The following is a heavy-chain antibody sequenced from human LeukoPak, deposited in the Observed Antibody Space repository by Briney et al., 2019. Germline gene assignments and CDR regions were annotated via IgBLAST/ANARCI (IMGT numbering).Heavy chain of an antibody. Sequence: ASVKVSCKASGGTFSSYTVTSVRQAPGQGLEWMGRLIPILGLANYAQKFQGRVTIIADKSTTTAYMELSSLRSEDTAVYYCAGAYYYDSSGYHNDYWGQGTLVTVSS. CDR2: LIPILGLA. J-gene: IGHJ4*02. V-gene: IGHV1-69*02. CDR3: AGAYYYDSSGYHNDY. D-gene: IGHD3-22*01. CDR1: GGTFSSYT.